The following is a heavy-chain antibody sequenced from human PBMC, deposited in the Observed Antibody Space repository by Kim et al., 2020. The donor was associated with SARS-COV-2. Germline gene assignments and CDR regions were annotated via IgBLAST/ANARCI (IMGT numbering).Heavy chain of an antibody. J-gene: IGHJ4*02. CDR3: ARTVRD. CDR2: YYSGST. V-gene: IGHV4-59*12. Sequence: YYSGSTTYNPTLKSRVTIAVDTSKNQFSLKLSSVTGADTAVYYCARTVRDWGQGTLVTVSS.